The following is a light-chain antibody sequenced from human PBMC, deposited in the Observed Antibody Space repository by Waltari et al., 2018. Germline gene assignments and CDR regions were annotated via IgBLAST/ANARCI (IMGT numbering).Light chain of an antibody. J-gene: IGLJ3*02. CDR3: ETGGHGTWV. Sequence: LGASVKLTCTPSSGHSSNIIAWLQQQPGKGPRFLMQVNCDGSHRKGDEIPDRFSGSSSGAERYLTISSLQSEDEADYYCETGGHGTWVFGGGTKLTVI. CDR1: SGHSSNI. V-gene: IGLV4-69*01. CDR2: VNCDGSH.